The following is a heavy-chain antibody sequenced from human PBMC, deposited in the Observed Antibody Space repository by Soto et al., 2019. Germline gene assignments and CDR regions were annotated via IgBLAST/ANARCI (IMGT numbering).Heavy chain of an antibody. V-gene: IGHV3-21*01. Sequence: GGSLRLSCAASGFTFSSYSMNWVRQAPGKGLEWVSSISSSSSYIYYADSVKGRFTISRDNAKNSLYLQMNSLRAEDTAVYYCARVWRMATRNPIDPKINAFDIWGQGTMVTVSS. CDR3: ARVWRMATRNPIDPKINAFDI. CDR2: ISSSSSYI. D-gene: IGHD5-12*01. J-gene: IGHJ3*02. CDR1: GFTFSSYS.